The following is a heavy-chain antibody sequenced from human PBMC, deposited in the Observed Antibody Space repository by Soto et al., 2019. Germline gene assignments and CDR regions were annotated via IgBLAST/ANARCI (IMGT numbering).Heavy chain of an antibody. Sequence: SETLSLTCAVSGVSFIGYYWSWIRQPPGKGLEWIGEINHSGSTNYNPSLKSRVTIAVDTSKNQFSLKLSSVTAAETAVYYCARAGYYDSSGYYPLDDYWGQGTLVTVSS. V-gene: IGHV4-34*01. D-gene: IGHD3-22*01. J-gene: IGHJ4*02. CDR3: ARAGYYDSSGYYPLDDY. CDR2: INHSGST. CDR1: GVSFIGYY.